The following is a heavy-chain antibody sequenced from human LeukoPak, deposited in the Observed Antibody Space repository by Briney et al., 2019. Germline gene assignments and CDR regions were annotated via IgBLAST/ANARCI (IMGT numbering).Heavy chain of an antibody. CDR2: IYTSGST. V-gene: IGHV4-4*07. CDR3: AREFYYDFWSGYPNYYYYYMDV. Sequence: SETLSLTCTVSGGSISSYYWSWIRQPAGKGLEWIGRIYTSGSTNYNPSLKSRVTMSVDTSKNQFSLKLSSVTAADTAVYYCAREFYYDFWSGYPNYYYYYMDVWGKGTTVTASS. J-gene: IGHJ6*03. CDR1: GGSISSYY. D-gene: IGHD3-3*01.